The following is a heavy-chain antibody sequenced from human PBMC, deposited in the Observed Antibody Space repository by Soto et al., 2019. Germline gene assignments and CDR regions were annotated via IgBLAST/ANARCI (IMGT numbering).Heavy chain of an antibody. CDR3: ARGGGGYYGSGSSFDY. J-gene: IGHJ4*02. CDR2: INHSGST. CDR1: GGSFSGYY. D-gene: IGHD3-10*01. V-gene: IGHV4-34*01. Sequence: SETLSLTCAVYGGSFSGYYWSWIRQPPGKGLEWIGEINHSGSTNYNPSLKSRVTISVDTSKNQFSLKLSSVTAADTAVYYCARGGGGYYGSGSSFDYWGQGTLVTVSS.